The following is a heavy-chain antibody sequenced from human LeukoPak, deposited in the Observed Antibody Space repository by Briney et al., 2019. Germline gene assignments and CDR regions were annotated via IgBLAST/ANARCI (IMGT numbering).Heavy chain of an antibody. V-gene: IGHV3-23*01. CDR2: ISGGGETT. J-gene: IGHJ4*02. CDR1: GFTFNNYT. Sequence: GSLRLSCAASGFTFNNYTMNWVRQAPGKGLEWVSSISGGGETTYYADSAKGRFTISRDNSQNTLYLQMNSLRAEDTAVYYCARDYADYVGYFFFDYWGQGTLVTVSS. D-gene: IGHD4-17*01. CDR3: ARDYADYVGYFFFDY.